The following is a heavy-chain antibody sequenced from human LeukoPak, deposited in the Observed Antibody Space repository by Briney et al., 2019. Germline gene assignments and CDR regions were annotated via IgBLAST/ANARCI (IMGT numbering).Heavy chain of an antibody. J-gene: IGHJ4*02. CDR3: ARGVVIAPQTFDY. CDR1: GGSFSGYY. V-gene: IGHV4-34*01. D-gene: IGHD2-21*01. CDR2: INHSGST. Sequence: SETLSLTCGVDGGSFSGYYWNWIRQPPGKGLEWIGEINHSGSTNYNPSLKRRVTISVDTSQNQFSLKLSSVTAADTAVYYCARGVVIAPQTFDYWGQGTLVTVSS.